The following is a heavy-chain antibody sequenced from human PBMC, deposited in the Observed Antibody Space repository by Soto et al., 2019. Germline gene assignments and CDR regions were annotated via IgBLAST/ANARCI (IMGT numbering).Heavy chain of an antibody. V-gene: IGHV4-30-2*01. D-gene: IGHD3-22*01. CDR1: GGSISSGGYS. CDR3: ARDALTXYXYEK. CDR2: IYHSGST. Sequence: PSETLSLTCAVSGGSISSGGYSWNWIRQPPGKGLEWIGYIYHSGSTSYNPSLKSRVSISVDKSKNQFSLKLSSVTAADTAVYYCARDALTXYXYEKWGRGTLVTVSS. J-gene: IGHJ4*02.